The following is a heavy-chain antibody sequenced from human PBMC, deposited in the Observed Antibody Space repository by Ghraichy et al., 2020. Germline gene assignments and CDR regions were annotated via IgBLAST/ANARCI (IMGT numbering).Heavy chain of an antibody. CDR1: AFTISGYW. J-gene: IGHJ4*02. D-gene: IGHD3-10*01. CDR3: ARDALGGTSDY. CDR2: IKNDGTVT. V-gene: IGHV3-74*01. Sequence: GESLNISCAVYAFTISGYWMPCIRQVTEEGLEWVSSIKNDGTVTSYAESVKGRFTISRDNAKNMVYLQMNSLRADDTAVYYCARDALGGTSDYWGQGTLVTV.